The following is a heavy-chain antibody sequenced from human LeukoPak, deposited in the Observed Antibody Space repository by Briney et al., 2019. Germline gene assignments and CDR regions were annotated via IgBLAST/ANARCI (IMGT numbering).Heavy chain of an antibody. Sequence: ASVKVSCKVSGYTVTELSMQWVRQAPGKGLEWMGGFDPEDGEKMYAQKFQGRVTMTEVTSTDTAYMELSSLRSEDTAVYYCATGPVAWTAGFDYWGQGTLVTVSP. CDR1: GYTVTELS. CDR3: ATGPVAWTAGFDY. V-gene: IGHV1-24*01. CDR2: FDPEDGEK. D-gene: IGHD3/OR15-3a*01. J-gene: IGHJ4*02.